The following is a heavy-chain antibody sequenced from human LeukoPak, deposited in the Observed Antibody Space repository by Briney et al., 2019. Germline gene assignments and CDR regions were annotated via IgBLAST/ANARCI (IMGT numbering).Heavy chain of an antibody. CDR2: ISPSDGTT. Sequence: ASVKVSCKASGYTFTGYYMHWVRQAPGQGLEWMGVISPSDGTTSYAQKFQGRVTMTRDMSTSTVYMELSSLRSEDTAVYYCARDPFIMVRGVITWGQGTLVTVSS. V-gene: IGHV1-46*01. CDR1: GYTFTGYY. J-gene: IGHJ5*02. D-gene: IGHD3-10*01. CDR3: ARDPFIMVRGVIT.